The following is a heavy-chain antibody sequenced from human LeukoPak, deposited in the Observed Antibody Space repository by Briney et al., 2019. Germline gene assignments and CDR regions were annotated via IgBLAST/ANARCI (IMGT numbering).Heavy chain of an antibody. D-gene: IGHD2-2*01. CDR3: ARASSTSYQGPIPTRQDY. V-gene: IGHV3-30*04. CDR1: GFTFSSYA. CDR2: ISYDGSNK. Sequence: PGGSLRLSCAASGFTFSSYAMHWVRQAPGKGLEWVAVISYDGSNKYYADSVKGRFTISRDNSKNTLYLQMNSLRAEDTAVYYCARASSTSYQGPIPTRQDYWGQGTLVTVSS. J-gene: IGHJ4*02.